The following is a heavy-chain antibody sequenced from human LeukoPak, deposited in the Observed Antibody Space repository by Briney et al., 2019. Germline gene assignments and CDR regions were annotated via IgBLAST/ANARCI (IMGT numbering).Heavy chain of an antibody. CDR1: GDSVSSDYF. CDR3: ARYRFHSWFDP. D-gene: IGHD1-26*01. CDR2: TFSTGTN. V-gene: IGHV4-61*01. Sequence: SETLSLTCTVSGDSVSSDYFWGWIRQPPGKGLEWIGNTFSTGTNLYNASLKSRVTITVDTSKNQFSLKLNSATAADTAIYYCARYRFHSWFDPWGQGSLVIVSS. J-gene: IGHJ5*02.